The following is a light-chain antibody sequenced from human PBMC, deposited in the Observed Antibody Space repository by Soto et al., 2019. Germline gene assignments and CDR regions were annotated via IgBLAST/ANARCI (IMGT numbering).Light chain of an antibody. J-gene: IGKJ5*01. CDR1: QGVSRGY. CDR2: GVS. Sequence: ELVLPQYPGTLSLSPGESATLSCRAGQGVSRGYLAWYQQKAGQAPRLLLYGVSSRATGVSHRFSSSGAATAYTLPISRLEPEDVSVYYCQQYGDSPPITFGQGTRLEIK. V-gene: IGKV3-20*01. CDR3: QQYGDSPPIT.